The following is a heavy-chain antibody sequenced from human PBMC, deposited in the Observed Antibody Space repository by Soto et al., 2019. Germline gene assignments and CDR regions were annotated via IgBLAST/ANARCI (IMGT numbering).Heavy chain of an antibody. CDR2: ISVDGRND. CDR1: GFTLSSSV. CDR3: AKEGHTSGRCGCFNI. J-gene: IGHJ3*02. Sequence: PGGSLRLSCEASGFTLSSSVMHWVRQAPGKRLEWLSVISVDGRNDLHAGAVKGRFTISRDISKNMVYLQMNDLRPDDTAMYFCAKEGHTSGRCGCFNIWGHGTMGTVSS. V-gene: IGHV3-30*18. D-gene: IGHD6-19*01.